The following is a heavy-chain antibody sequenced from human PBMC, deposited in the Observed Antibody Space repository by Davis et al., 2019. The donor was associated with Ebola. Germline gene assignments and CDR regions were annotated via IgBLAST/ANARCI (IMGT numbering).Heavy chain of an antibody. CDR1: GFIFSSYS. CDR2: ISSSSGYI. D-gene: IGHD3-16*01. Sequence: GESLKISCTASGFIFSSYSMNWVRQAPGKGLEWVSSISSSSGYIYYADSVKGLFTISRDNAGNSLFLQMNTLRAEDTAVYFCAKNSRLIQGISDSWGQGTLVTVSS. V-gene: IGHV3-21*01. CDR3: AKNSRLIQGISDS. J-gene: IGHJ4*02.